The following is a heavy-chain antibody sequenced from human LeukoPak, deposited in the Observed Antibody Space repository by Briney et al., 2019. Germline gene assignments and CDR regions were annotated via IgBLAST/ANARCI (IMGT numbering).Heavy chain of an antibody. CDR3: AKSGYNRFDY. CDR2: IRHDGSNK. V-gene: IGHV3-30*02. Sequence: GGSLRLSCAASGFTFSSYGMHWVRQAPGKGLEWVAFIRHDGSNKKYADSVKGRFTISRDNSKNTLYLQMNSLRAEDTAVYYCAKSGYNRFDYWGQGTLVTVSS. CDR1: GFTFSSYG. D-gene: IGHD5-24*01. J-gene: IGHJ4*02.